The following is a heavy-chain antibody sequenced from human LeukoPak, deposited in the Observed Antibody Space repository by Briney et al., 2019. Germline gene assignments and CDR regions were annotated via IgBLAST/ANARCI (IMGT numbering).Heavy chain of an antibody. CDR1: GFTFSNYA. J-gene: IGHJ4*02. CDR2: IHSAGADT. CDR3: ARNLNSGSYYYFDY. D-gene: IGHD1-26*01. V-gene: IGHV3-23*01. Sequence: PGGSLRLSCAASGFTFSNYAMAWVRQAPGKGLEWVSAIHSAGADTYYADSVKGRFTISRDNSKNTLSLQMNSLRPEDTALYYCARNLNSGSYYYFDYWDQGTLVTVSS.